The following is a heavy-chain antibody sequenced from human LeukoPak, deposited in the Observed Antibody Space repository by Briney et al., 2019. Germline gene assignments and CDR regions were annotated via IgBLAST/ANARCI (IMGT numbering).Heavy chain of an antibody. J-gene: IGHJ4*02. CDR3: ASNRAGIGDH. D-gene: IGHD1-26*01. CDR1: GFTFSTYN. CDR2: ISSCSEII. Sequence: GGSLRLSCAASGFTFSTYNMNWVRQAPGKGLEWVSFISSCSEIIYYADSVKGRSTVSRDSAKNTLYLKMNSLRDEDTAVYYLASNRAGIGDHLGQGALVTVSS. V-gene: IGHV3-48*02.